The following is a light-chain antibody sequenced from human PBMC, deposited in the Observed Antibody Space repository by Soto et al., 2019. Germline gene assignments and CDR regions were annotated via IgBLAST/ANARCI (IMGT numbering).Light chain of an antibody. Sequence: IVLMQSPDTLSLSPGERATLSCRASRSLSSDYLAWYQQKPGQAPRLLIYDASNRATGIPARFSGSGSGTDFTLTISSLEPEDFAVYYCQQRSNWPLFTFGPGTKVDI. CDR2: DAS. J-gene: IGKJ3*01. CDR3: QQRSNWPLFT. CDR1: RSLSSDY. V-gene: IGKV3-11*01.